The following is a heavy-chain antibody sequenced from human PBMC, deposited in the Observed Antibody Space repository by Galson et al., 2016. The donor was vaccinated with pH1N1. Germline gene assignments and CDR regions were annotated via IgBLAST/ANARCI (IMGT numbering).Heavy chain of an antibody. CDR2: INPMGGINPIFKTS. CDR3: AKDRYFDTSGYYFESYY. CDR1: GGTFGCYG. V-gene: IGHV1-69*13. Sequence: SVKVSCKASGGTFGCYGISWVRQAPGQGLEWMGGINPMGGINPIFKTSNYAQKFQGRVTITADESMSTAYMELRSLRSEDTAIYYCAKDRYFDTSGYYFESYYWGQGTLVTVSS. J-gene: IGHJ4*02. D-gene: IGHD3-22*01.